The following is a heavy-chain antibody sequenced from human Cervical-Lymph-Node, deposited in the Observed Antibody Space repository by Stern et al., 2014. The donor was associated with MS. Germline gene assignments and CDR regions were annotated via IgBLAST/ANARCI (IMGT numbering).Heavy chain of an antibody. CDR1: GGTFSSYA. D-gene: IGHD6-13*01. J-gene: IGHJ4*02. CDR2: IIPIFETA. Sequence: QVQLVESGAEVKKPGSSVKVSCKASGGTFSSYAISWVRQAPGQGLEWMGGIIPIFETANYAQKFQGRVTITADQSTKTAYLELSSLTSGDTAMYFCASGTRSSWYFDFWGQGTLVTVST. V-gene: IGHV1-69*01. CDR3: ASGTRSSWYFDF.